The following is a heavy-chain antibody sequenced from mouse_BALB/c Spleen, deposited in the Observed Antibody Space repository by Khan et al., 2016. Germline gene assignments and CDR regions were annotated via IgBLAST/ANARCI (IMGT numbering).Heavy chain of an antibody. D-gene: IGHD2-12*01. J-gene: IGHJ3*01. CDR2: IWGDGRT. CDR3: SGDYDWFAY. V-gene: IGHV2-6-7*01. Sequence: QVQLKESGPGLVVPSQSLSITCTVSGFSLTGYGVTWVRQPPGKGLAWLGKIWGDGRTDYTSALKSRVSISKDNSKSQDFIKMNSQQTDDTANYYFSGDYDWFAYWGQGTLVIVSA. CDR1: GFSLTGYG.